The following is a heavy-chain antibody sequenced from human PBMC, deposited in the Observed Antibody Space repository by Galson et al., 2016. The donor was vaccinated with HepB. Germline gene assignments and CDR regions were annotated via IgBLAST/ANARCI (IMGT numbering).Heavy chain of an antibody. Sequence: SLRLSCAASGFTFDDYNMHWVRQGPGRDLEWVSLVYWDGSVTAHADSVKGRFTITRDNNKNSLYQQMNRLTTEDSAFYYSAKDVKAAAGKGVVDYWRQGILVTASS. D-gene: IGHD6-19*01. V-gene: IGHV3-43*01. CDR2: VYWDGSVT. CDR3: AKDVKAAAGKGVVDY. J-gene: IGHJ4*02. CDR1: GFTFDDYN.